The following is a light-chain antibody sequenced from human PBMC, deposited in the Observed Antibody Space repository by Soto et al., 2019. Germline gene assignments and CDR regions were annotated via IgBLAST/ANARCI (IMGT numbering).Light chain of an antibody. V-gene: IGKV3-11*01. CDR1: QSVTSN. Sequence: EIVLTQSSATLSLSPGERATLSCRASQSVTSNALAWYQQKPGQAPRLLIYGVSSRATGIPDRFSGSGSGTDFTLTISSLEPEDFAVDYCQQRSKWPLTFGGGTKVEIK. CDR2: GVS. J-gene: IGKJ4*01. CDR3: QQRSKWPLT.